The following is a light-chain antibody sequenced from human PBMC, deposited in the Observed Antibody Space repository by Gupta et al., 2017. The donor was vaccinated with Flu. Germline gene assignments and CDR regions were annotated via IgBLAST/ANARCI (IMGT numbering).Light chain of an antibody. J-gene: IGLJ3*02. CDR1: TSNIGGNF. Sequence: QSVLTQPPSASGTPGQRVTISCSGSTSNIGGNFVNWYQQLPGPAPKLLIYSTDQRPSGVPDRVSGSKSGTSASLAISGLQSEDEADYYCAAWDDSLNGWVFGGGTKLTVL. CDR3: AAWDDSLNGWV. CDR2: STD. V-gene: IGLV1-44*01.